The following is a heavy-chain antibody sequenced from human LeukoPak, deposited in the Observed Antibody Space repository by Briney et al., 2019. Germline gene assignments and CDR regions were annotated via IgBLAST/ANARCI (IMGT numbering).Heavy chain of an antibody. CDR2: SRNKASSYTT. Sequence: GGSLRLSCAASGLTFSDHYIDWVRQAPGKGLEWVGRSRNKASSYTTDYAASVKGRFIISRDDSKNSLYLQMNSLKTEDTAVYYCARERSIAPTGTGYYYYGMDVWGQGTTVTVSS. D-gene: IGHD6-13*01. J-gene: IGHJ6*02. CDR1: GLTFSDHY. V-gene: IGHV3-72*01. CDR3: ARERSIAPTGTGYYYYGMDV.